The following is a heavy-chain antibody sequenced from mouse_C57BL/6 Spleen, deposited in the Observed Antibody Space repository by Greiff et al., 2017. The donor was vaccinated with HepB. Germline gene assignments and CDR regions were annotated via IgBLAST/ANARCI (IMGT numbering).Heavy chain of an antibody. CDR3: ARDPDLGYFDV. V-gene: IGHV5-4*01. Sequence: EVHLVESGGGLVKPGGSLKLSCAASGFTFSSYAMSWVRQTPEKRLEWVATISDGGSYTYYPDNVKGRFTISRDNAKNNLYLQMSHLKSEDTAMYYCARDPDLGYFDVWGTGTTVTVSS. J-gene: IGHJ1*03. CDR2: ISDGGSYT. CDR1: GFTFSSYA.